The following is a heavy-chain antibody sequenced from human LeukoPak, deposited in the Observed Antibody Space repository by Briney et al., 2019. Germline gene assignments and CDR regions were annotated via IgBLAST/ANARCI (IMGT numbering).Heavy chain of an antibody. CDR1: GGSFSGYY. D-gene: IGHD3-3*01. Sequence: SETLSLTCAVYGGSFSGYYWSWIRQPPGKGLEWIGEINHSGSTNYNPSPKSRVTISVDTSKNQFSLKLSSVTAADTAVYYCARSSPRAGYDFWSGYYPGAFDIWGQGTMVTVSS. CDR3: ARSSPRAGYDFWSGYYPGAFDI. V-gene: IGHV4-34*01. CDR2: INHSGST. J-gene: IGHJ3*02.